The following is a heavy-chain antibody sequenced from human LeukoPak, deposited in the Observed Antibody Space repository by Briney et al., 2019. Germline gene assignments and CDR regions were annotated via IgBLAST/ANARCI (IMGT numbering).Heavy chain of an antibody. CDR1: GGSISSYY. CDR2: IYTSGST. D-gene: IGHD3-3*01. Sequence: SETLSLTCTVSGGSISSYYWSWIRQPAGKGLEWIGRIYTSGSTNYNPSLKSRVTMSVDTSKNQFSLKLSSVTAADTAVYYCARNLYYDFWSGYYDAFDIWGQGTMVTVSS. J-gene: IGHJ3*02. CDR3: ARNLYYDFWSGYYDAFDI. V-gene: IGHV4-4*07.